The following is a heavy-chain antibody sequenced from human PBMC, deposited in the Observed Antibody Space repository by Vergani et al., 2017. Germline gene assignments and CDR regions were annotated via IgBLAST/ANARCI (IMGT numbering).Heavy chain of an antibody. Sequence: QVQLQESGPGLVKPSETLSLTCSVSGYSISRGYYWGWIRQPPGKGLEWIGTVFHNGSAYYNPSLRRRVTLSVETSKNQFSLRLTSLTAADAAVYYCARQFWVSQGFGAFETWGRGTEVSVSS. D-gene: IGHD3-10*01. CDR3: ARQFWVSQGFGAFET. CDR1: GYSISRGYY. V-gene: IGHV4-38-2*02. J-gene: IGHJ3*02. CDR2: VFHNGSA.